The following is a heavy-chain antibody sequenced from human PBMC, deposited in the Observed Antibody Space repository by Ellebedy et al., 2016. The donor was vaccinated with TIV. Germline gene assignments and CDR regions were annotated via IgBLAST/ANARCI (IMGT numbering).Heavy chain of an antibody. CDR2: IKSKTDGGTT. CDR1: GFTFSNAW. J-gene: IGHJ6*02. Sequence: GESLKISXAASGFTFSNAWMNWVRQAPGKGLEWVGRIKSKTDGGTTDYAAPVKGRFTISRDDSKNTLYLQMNSLKTEDTAVYYCTTDWDSSGWYYSLSRYGMDVWGQGTTVTVSS. CDR3: TTDWDSSGWYYSLSRYGMDV. V-gene: IGHV3-15*07. D-gene: IGHD6-19*01.